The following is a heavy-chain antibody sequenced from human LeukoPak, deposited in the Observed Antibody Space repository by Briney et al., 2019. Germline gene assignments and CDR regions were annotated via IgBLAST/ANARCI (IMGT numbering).Heavy chain of an antibody. V-gene: IGHV3-23*01. Sequence: PGGSLRLSCAASGFTFSSYAMSWVRQAPGKGLEWVSAISGSGGSTYYADSVKGWFTISRDNSKNTLYLQMNSLRAEDTAVYYCAKGRTVTTMTVARDFDYWGQGTLVTVSS. CDR2: ISGSGGST. D-gene: IGHD3-22*01. CDR3: AKGRTVTTMTVARDFDY. CDR1: GFTFSSYA. J-gene: IGHJ4*02.